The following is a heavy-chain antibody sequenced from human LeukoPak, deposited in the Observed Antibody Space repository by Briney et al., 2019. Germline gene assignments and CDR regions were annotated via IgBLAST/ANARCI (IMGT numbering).Heavy chain of an antibody. D-gene: IGHD3-3*01. V-gene: IGHV4-34*01. CDR3: ARIPLYFLEPFDY. CDR1: GGSVSGYY. Sequence: SETLSLTCAVYGGSVSGYYWSCIRQPPGKGLEWIGEISHRGRTHYNPSPKGRVTMSVDTSKNQFALEVDSVTAADTAVYYCARIPLYFLEPFDYWGQGILVTVSS. CDR2: ISHRGRT. J-gene: IGHJ4*02.